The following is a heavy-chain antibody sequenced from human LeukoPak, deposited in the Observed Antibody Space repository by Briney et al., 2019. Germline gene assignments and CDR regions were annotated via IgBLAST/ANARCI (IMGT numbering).Heavy chain of an antibody. CDR2: ISSSINTI. J-gene: IGHJ4*02. CDR3: ARVRGSYYLDY. V-gene: IGHV3-48*01. CDR1: GFTFSSYS. D-gene: IGHD1-26*01. Sequence: GGSLRLSCAASGFTFSSYSMNWVRQAPGKGLEWVSYISSSINTIYYADSVKGRFTSSRDNAKNSLYLQMNSLRAEDTAVYYCARVRGSYYLDYWGQGTLVTVSS.